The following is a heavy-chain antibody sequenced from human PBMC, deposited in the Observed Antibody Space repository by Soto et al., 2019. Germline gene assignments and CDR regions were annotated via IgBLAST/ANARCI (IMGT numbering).Heavy chain of an antibody. CDR1: GYTFTGYY. CDR3: ARVDSSSSGNYYDMDV. V-gene: IGHV1-2*04. D-gene: IGHD6-6*01. Sequence: ASVKVSCKASGYTFTGYYMHWVRQAPGQGLEWMGWINPNSGGSNYAQKFQGWVTMTRDTSISTAYMELSRLRSDDTAVYYCARVDSSSSGNYYDMDVWGQGTTVTV. CDR2: INPNSGGS. J-gene: IGHJ6*02.